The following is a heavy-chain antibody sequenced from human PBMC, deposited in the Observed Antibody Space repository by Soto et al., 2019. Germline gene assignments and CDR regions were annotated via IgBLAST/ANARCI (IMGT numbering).Heavy chain of an antibody. V-gene: IGHV4-31*03. J-gene: IGHJ4*02. D-gene: IGHD1-26*01. Sequence: SETLSLTCTVSGGSISSGGYYWSWIRQHPGKGLEWIGYIYYSGSTYYNPSLKSRVTISVDTSKNTLYLQMNSLRAEDTAVYYCARDQEKAESGGTPHVWGQGTLVTVSS. CDR3: ARDQEKAESGGTPHV. CDR1: GGSISSGGYY. CDR2: IYYSGST.